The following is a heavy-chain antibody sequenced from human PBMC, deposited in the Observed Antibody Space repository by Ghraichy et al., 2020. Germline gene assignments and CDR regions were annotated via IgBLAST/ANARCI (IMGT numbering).Heavy chain of an antibody. J-gene: IGHJ4*02. CDR2: ISGSGGNT. V-gene: IGHV3-23*01. CDR3: AKTVSGVGYYCDY. Sequence: LSLTCAASGFTFNNYAVTWVRQAPGKGLEWVSAISGSGGNTYYADSVKGRFTISRDNSKNTLSLQMSSLRAEDTAVYYCAKTVSGVGYYCDYWGQGTLVTVSS. CDR1: GFTFNNYA. D-gene: IGHD4-17*01.